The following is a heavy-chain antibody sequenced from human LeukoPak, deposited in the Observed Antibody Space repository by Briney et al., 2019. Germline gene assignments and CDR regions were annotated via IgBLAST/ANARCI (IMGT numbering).Heavy chain of an antibody. J-gene: IGHJ4*02. Sequence: SETLSLTCAVYGGSFSGYYWTWIRQPPGKGLEWIGEINHSGSTNYNPSLKSRVTISVDTSKNQFSLKLTSVTAADTAVYYCASTHLYRCSWYVAQIHYWGQGTLVTVS. CDR2: INHSGST. CDR3: ASTHLYRCSWYVAQIHY. CDR1: GGSFSGYY. D-gene: IGHD6-13*01. V-gene: IGHV4-34*01.